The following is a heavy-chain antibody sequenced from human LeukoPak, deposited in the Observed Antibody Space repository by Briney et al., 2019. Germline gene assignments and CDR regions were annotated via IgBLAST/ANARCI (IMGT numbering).Heavy chain of an antibody. V-gene: IGHV4-34*01. Sequence: SETLSLTCAVYGGSFSGYYWSWIRQPPGKGLEWIGEINHSGSTNYNPSLKRRVTISVDTSKNQFPLKLSSVTAADTAVYYCARAHYDYGDDYWGQGTLVTVSS. CDR2: INHSGST. CDR3: ARAHYDYGDDY. CDR1: GGSFSGYY. D-gene: IGHD4-17*01. J-gene: IGHJ4*02.